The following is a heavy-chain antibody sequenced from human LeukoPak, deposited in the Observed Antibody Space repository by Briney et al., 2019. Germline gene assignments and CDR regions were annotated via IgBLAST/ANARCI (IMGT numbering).Heavy chain of an antibody. D-gene: IGHD3-3*01. V-gene: IGHV3-21*01. CDR3: ATDTLRFRMDV. CDR1: GFTFSRHS. J-gene: IGHJ6*04. CDR2: ISSSSTYT. Sequence: GGSLRLSYAASGFTFSRHSINWVRQSPGKGLEWVSSISSSSTYTYYADSVKGRFTISRDNAKNSLFLQMNSLRDDDTGVYFCATDTLRFRMDVWGKGTTVIVSS.